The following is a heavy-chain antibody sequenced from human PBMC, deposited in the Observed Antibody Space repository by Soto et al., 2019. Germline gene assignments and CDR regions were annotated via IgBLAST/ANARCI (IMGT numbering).Heavy chain of an antibody. CDR3: ARDRGYSYGYFWFDP. J-gene: IGHJ5*02. CDR2: IYYSGST. D-gene: IGHD5-18*01. CDR1: GGSISSYY. Sequence: QVQLQESGPGLVKPSETLSLTCTVSGGSISSYYWSWIRQPPGKGLEWIGYIYYSGSTNYNPSLKSRVTISVDTSKNQFSLKLSSVTAADTAVYYCARDRGYSYGYFWFDPWGQGTLVTVSS. V-gene: IGHV4-59*01.